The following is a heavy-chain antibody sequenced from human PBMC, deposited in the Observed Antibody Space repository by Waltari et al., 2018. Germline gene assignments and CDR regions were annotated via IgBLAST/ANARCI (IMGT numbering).Heavy chain of an antibody. CDR3: ARGPRTVMP. J-gene: IGHJ5*02. CDR1: GYRFTYYD. D-gene: IGHD1-1*01. V-gene: IGHV1-8*02. CDR2: MNPNSGNT. Sequence: QVQLVQSGAAVKKPGASVKVSCKASGYRFTYYDITWVRQAAGQGLEWRGWMNPNSGNTEYAQKFQGRVSMTRNNSINTAYMELRSLTSDDTAVYYCARGPRTVMPWGQGTLVTVSS.